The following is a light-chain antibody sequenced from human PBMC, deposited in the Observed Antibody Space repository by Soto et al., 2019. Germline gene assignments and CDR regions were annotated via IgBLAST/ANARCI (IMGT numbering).Light chain of an antibody. CDR3: QQYNNWPRM. CDR1: QSISSN. CDR2: GAS. J-gene: IGKJ1*01. Sequence: EIVMTQSPATLSVSPGERATLSCRASQSISSNLAWYQQKPGQAPRLLIYGASTRATGIPARFSGSGSGTEFTLTISSLLSEDFAVYYCQQYNNWPRMFGQGSRVESK. V-gene: IGKV3-15*01.